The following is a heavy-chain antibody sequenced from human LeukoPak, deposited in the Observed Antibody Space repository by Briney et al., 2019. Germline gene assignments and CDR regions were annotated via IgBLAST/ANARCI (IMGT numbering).Heavy chain of an antibody. V-gene: IGHV4-4*02. Sequence: SETLSLTCGVSGGSISSTNWWTWVRQPPGEGLEWIGEVHLSGRTNDNPSLESRVTMSVDMSENHISLKLTSVTAADTAVYYCAREGGPYRPLDYSGQGTLVPVSS. CDR3: AREGGPYRPLDY. CDR2: VHLSGRT. J-gene: IGHJ4*02. CDR1: GGSISSTNW.